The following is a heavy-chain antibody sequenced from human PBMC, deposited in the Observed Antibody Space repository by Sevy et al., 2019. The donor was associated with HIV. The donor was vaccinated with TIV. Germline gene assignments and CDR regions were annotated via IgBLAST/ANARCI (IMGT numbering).Heavy chain of an antibody. CDR2: MNTNTGNT. J-gene: IGHJ6*02. CDR1: GFNFRSYD. CDR3: AWVSGWHLRYGLDV. D-gene: IGHD6-19*01. V-gene: IGHV1-8*02. Sequence: ASVKVSCKASGFNFRSYDIYWVRQAPGQGLEWMGWMNTNTGNTGFAQKFQGRVTMTRNSSISTAYMELSNLRSEDTAVYYCAWVSGWHLRYGLDVWGQGTTVTVSS.